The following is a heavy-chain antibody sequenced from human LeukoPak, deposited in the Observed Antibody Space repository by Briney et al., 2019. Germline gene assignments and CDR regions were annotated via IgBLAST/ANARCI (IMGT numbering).Heavy chain of an antibody. J-gene: IGHJ6*03. Sequence: PSGTLSLTCAVYGGSFSGYYWSWIRQPPGKGLEWIGEINHSGSTNYNPSLKSRVTISVDTSKSQFSLKLTSVTAADTAVYYCARGRFAAAGKLYYYYHMDVWGKGTTVTISS. CDR1: GGSFSGYY. CDR3: ARGRFAAAGKLYYYYHMDV. V-gene: IGHV4-34*01. CDR2: INHSGST. D-gene: IGHD6-13*01.